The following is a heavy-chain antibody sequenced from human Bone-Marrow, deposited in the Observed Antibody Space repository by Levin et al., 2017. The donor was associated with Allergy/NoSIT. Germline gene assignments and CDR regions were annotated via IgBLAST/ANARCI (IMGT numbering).Heavy chain of an antibody. V-gene: IGHV1-69*01. CDR2: IIPIFGTT. CDR1: GGTFNSFS. Sequence: KISCMASGGTFNSFSINWVRQAPGQGLEWMGGIIPIFGTTSNAQRFQGRVTITADESTNTAYMELSSLRSDDTAVYYCARGSWALKWEKPPIDYWGQGTLVTVSS. CDR3: ARGSWALKWEKPPIDY. D-gene: IGHD1-26*01. J-gene: IGHJ4*02.